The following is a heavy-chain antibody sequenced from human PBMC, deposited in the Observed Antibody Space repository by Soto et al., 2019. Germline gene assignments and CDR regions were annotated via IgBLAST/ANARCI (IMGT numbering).Heavy chain of an antibody. Sequence: QLQLQESGPGLVKPSETLSLTCTVSGGSISSSSYYWGWIRQPPGKGLEWIGSIYYSGSTYYNPSLKSRVTISVDTSKNQFSLKLSPVTAADTAVYYCARREELLRPFDYWGQGTLVTVSS. CDR2: IYYSGST. J-gene: IGHJ4*02. CDR1: GGSISSSSYY. CDR3: ARREELLRPFDY. D-gene: IGHD2-2*01. V-gene: IGHV4-39*01.